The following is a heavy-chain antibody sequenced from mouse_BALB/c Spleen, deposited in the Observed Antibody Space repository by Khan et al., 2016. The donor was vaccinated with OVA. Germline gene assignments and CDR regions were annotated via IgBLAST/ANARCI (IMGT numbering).Heavy chain of an antibody. V-gene: IGHV1-7*01. CDR3: ARRGLRWDFDY. Sequence: QVQLKQSGAELAKPGASVKMSCKASGYTFINYWILWVKQRPGQGLEWIGYINPSTGYTEYNQNFKDKATLTADKSSSQAYMQLSSLTSEDYAVYYCARRGLRWDFDYWGQGTTLTVSS. J-gene: IGHJ2*01. CDR1: GYTFINYW. CDR2: INPSTGYT. D-gene: IGHD1-1*01.